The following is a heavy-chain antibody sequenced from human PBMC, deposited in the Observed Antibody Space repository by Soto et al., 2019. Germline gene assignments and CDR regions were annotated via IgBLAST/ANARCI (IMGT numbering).Heavy chain of an antibody. Sequence: QGQLVQSGAEVKKPGSSVKVSCKASGGSFRTYAINWVRQAPGQGLEWMGGIIPMLAAPTYAQKFQGRLTITADASTTTVYMELSSLTSEDTAVYSCARVGPPSPSVIWFFDLWGRGTLVTVSS. J-gene: IGHJ2*01. CDR1: GGSFRTYA. V-gene: IGHV1-69*01. CDR2: IIPMLAAP. D-gene: IGHD2-21*01. CDR3: ARVGPPSPSVIWFFDL.